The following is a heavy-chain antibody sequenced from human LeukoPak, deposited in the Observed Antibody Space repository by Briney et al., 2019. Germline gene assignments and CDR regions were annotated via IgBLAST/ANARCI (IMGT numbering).Heavy chain of an antibody. CDR3: ASVFASPPRVFDN. J-gene: IGHJ4*02. V-gene: IGHV4-38-2*01. CDR2: IHHSGKS. Sequence: KPSETLSLTCGVSGYYIRNGYFWGWIRQPPGKGLEWIGSIHHSGKSDYNPSFKSRVTISVDTSKNQFALRLSSLTASDTAVYYCASVFASPPRVFDNWGQETLVTVSS. CDR1: GYYIRNGYF. D-gene: IGHD3-10*02.